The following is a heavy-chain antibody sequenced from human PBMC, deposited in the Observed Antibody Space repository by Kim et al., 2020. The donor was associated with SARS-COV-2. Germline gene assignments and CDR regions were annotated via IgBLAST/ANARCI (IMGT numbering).Heavy chain of an antibody. CDR3: ARDPLAGSGSYYTRHWYF. D-gene: IGHD3-10*01. CDR1: GGSISSYY. CDR2: IYYSGST. Sequence: SETLSLTCTVSGGSISSYYWSWIRQPPGKGLEWIGYIYYSGSTNYNPSLKSRVTISVDTSKNQFSLKLSSVTAADTAVYYCARDPLAGSGSYYTRHWYF. J-gene: IGHJ2*01. V-gene: IGHV4-59*01.